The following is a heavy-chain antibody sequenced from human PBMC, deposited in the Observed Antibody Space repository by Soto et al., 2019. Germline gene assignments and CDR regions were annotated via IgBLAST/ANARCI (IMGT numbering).Heavy chain of an antibody. D-gene: IGHD2-21*02. V-gene: IGHV5-10-1*01. Sequence: PGESLKISCKGSGYSFTIYWISWVRQMPGKGLEWMGRIDPSDSYTNYSPSFQGHVTISADKSISTAYLQWSSLKASDTAMYYCARSRPHIVVVTARQTDIWGQGTMVTVSS. CDR3: ARSRPHIVVVTARQTDI. CDR1: GYSFTIYW. J-gene: IGHJ3*02. CDR2: IDPSDSYT.